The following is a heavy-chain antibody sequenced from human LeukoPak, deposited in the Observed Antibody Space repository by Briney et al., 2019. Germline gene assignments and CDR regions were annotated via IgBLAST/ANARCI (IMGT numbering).Heavy chain of an antibody. CDR1: GFTFSNAW. CDR3: AKGTTVARYYAMDV. J-gene: IGHJ6*02. Sequence: GGSLRLSCAASGFTFSNAWMSWVRQAPGKGLEWVSGTNGNGASTYYADSVEGRFTISRDNSKNTLFLEMNSLRADDTAVYYCAKGTTVARYYAMDVWGQGTTVTVSS. D-gene: IGHD3-16*02. CDR2: TNGNGAST. V-gene: IGHV3-23*01.